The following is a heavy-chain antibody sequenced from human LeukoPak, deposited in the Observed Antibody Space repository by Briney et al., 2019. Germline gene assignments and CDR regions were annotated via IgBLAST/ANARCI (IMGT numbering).Heavy chain of an antibody. Sequence: GESLKISCKGSGYSFTSYWISWVRQMPGKGLEWMGRIDPSDSYTNYSPSFQGHVTISADKSISTAYLQWSSLKASGTAMYYCARLSTYGSGRYVYYYYYGMDVWGQGTTVTVSS. CDR2: IDPSDSYT. CDR3: ARLSTYGSGRYVYYYYYGMDV. D-gene: IGHD3-10*01. V-gene: IGHV5-10-1*01. J-gene: IGHJ6*02. CDR1: GYSFTSYW.